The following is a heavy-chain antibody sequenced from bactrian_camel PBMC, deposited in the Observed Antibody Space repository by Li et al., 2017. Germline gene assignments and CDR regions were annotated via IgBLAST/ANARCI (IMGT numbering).Heavy chain of an antibody. CDR1: GYTYSSNC. CDR2: IDARGGFT. V-gene: IGHV3S1*01. D-gene: IGHD5*01. Sequence: HVLLVESGGGLVQLGGSLRLSCAASGYTYSSNCMGWFRQAPGKGLEWVSGIDARGGFTSYADSVKGRFAISRDNAKNTVYLQLNSLKSEDTAMYHCTNHNAGFEYWGQGTQVTVS. CDR3: TNHNAGFEY. J-gene: IGHJ4*01.